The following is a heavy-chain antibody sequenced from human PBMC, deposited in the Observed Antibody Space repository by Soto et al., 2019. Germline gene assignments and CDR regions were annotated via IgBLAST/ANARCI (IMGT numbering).Heavy chain of an antibody. CDR2: ISAYNGNT. J-gene: IGHJ4*02. Sequence: QVQLVQSEAEVKKPGASVKVSCKASGYTFTNYGINWVRQAPGQGLEWMGWISAYNGNTNYAQKLQGRVTMTTDTSTSTAYMDLRSLRSDDTAVYYCARLWGYGDYGEMGYWGQGTLVTVSS. CDR3: ARLWGYGDYGEMGY. D-gene: IGHD4-17*01. V-gene: IGHV1-18*01. CDR1: GYTFTNYG.